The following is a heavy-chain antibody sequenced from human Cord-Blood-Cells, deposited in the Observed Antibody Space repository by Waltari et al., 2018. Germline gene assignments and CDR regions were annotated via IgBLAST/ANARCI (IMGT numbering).Heavy chain of an antibody. D-gene: IGHD7-27*01. CDR2: ISYDGSNK. CDR1: GVTCSSYA. V-gene: IGHV3-30-3*01. Sequence: QVQLVESGGGVVQPGRSLRLSWSAAGVTCSSYAMHWVRQAPGKGLEWCAFISYDGSNKYYADSVKGRFTISRDNSKNTLYLQMNSLRAEDTAVYYCASPKLTGDHDAFDIWGQGTMVTVSS. CDR3: ASPKLTGDHDAFDI. J-gene: IGHJ3*02.